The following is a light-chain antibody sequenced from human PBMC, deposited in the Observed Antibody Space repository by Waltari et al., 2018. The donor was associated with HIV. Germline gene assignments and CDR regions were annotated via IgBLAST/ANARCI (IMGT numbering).Light chain of an antibody. Sequence: QSVLTQPPSASGTPGQRVTISCSGRSSNIESYPVSWYQQLPGTAPKLLLYSNNQRPSGVPDRFSGSKSGTSASLAISGLQSEDEADFYCAAWDDSLNGWVFGGGTKLTVL. CDR2: SNN. V-gene: IGLV1-44*01. CDR1: SSNIESYP. J-gene: IGLJ3*02. CDR3: AAWDDSLNGWV.